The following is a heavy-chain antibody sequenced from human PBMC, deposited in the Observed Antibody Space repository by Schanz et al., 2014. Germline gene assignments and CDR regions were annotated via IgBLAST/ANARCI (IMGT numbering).Heavy chain of an antibody. CDR3: VRDAGWAFGDYHGMDV. CDR2: ISVYHGHT. CDR1: GYTFHNHG. V-gene: IGHV1-18*01. D-gene: IGHD3-10*01. Sequence: QLMQSGSEVRKPGASATVSCKASGYTFHNHGISWVRQAPGQGLEWMGWISVYHGHTNYAEKVHGRVTMTTDTSTSTAYMELRSLISDDTAVYYCVRDAGWAFGDYHGMDVWGQGTSVTVSS. J-gene: IGHJ6*02.